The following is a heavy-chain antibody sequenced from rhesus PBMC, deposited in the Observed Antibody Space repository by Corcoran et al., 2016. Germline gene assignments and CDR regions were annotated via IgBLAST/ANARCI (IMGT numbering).Heavy chain of an antibody. CDR1: GFSFSDYY. CDR2: ISYTGGST. CDR3: ARDSITGTTRYGLDS. D-gene: IGHD1-26*01. J-gene: IGHJ6*01. V-gene: IGHV3S18*01. Sequence: EVQLVESGGGLAKPGGSLRLSCAASGFSFSDYYMYWVRQAPGKGLEWFSFISYTGGSTNYADFVKGRFTISRENAKNILYLQMDSLRAEDTAVYYCARDSITGTTRYGLDSWGQGVVVTVSS.